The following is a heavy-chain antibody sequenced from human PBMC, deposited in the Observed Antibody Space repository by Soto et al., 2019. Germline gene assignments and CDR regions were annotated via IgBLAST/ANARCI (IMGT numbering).Heavy chain of an antibody. CDR2: ISGSGGST. J-gene: IGHJ3*02. CDR3: AKGAYYYDSSGYYPDAFDI. Sequence: GGSLRLSCAASGFTFSSYAMSWVRQAPGKGLEWVSAISGSGGSTYYADSVKGRFTISRDNSKNTLYLQMNSLRAEDTDVYYGAKGAYYYDSSGYYPDAFDIWGQGTMVTVSS. V-gene: IGHV3-23*01. CDR1: GFTFSSYA. D-gene: IGHD3-22*01.